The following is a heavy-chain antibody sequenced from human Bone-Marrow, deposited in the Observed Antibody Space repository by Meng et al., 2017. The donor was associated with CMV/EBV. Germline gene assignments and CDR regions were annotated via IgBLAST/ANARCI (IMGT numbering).Heavy chain of an antibody. CDR1: GGTFSSYA. D-gene: IGHD3-10*01. J-gene: IGHJ3*02. CDR3: ARDLTYYYGSGSNAFDI. CDR2: IIPILGIA. V-gene: IGHV1-69*10. Sequence: SVKVSCKASGGTFSSYAISWVRQAPGQGLEWMGGIIPILGIANYAQKFQGRVTITADKSTSTAYMELSSLRSEDTAVYYCARDLTYYYGSGSNAFDIWGQGTMVTVSS.